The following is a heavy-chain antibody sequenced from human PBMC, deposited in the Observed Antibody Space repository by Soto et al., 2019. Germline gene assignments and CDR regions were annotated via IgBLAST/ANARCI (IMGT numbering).Heavy chain of an antibody. Sequence: ESGPTLVNPTQTLTLTCTFSGFSLSTSGVGVGWIRQPPGKALEWLALIYWNDDKRYSPSLKSRLTITKDTSKNQVVLTMTNMDPVDTATYYCAHRRDYDILTGYPRHYYYYGMDVWGQGTTVTVS. J-gene: IGHJ6*02. CDR2: IYWNDDK. V-gene: IGHV2-5*01. CDR1: GFSLSTSGVG. CDR3: AHRRDYDILTGYPRHYYYYGMDV. D-gene: IGHD3-9*01.